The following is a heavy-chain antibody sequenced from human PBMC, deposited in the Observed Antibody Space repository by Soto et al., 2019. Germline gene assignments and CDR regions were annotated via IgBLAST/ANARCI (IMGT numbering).Heavy chain of an antibody. Sequence: GGSLRLSCAASGFICSSYDMSWVRQAPGKGLEWVSTILVDGRTFYVDSVKGRFTISRDSSQNTVYLQMNSLTAGDTALYYCTKATATGGGAFDICGQGTMVTVSS. CDR3: TKATATGGGAFDI. CDR2: ILVDGRT. D-gene: IGHD2-8*02. CDR1: GFICSSYD. V-gene: IGHV3-23*01. J-gene: IGHJ3*02.